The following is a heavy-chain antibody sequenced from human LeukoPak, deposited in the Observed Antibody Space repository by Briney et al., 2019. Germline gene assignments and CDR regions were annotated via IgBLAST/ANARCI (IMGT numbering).Heavy chain of an antibody. CDR2: IYHSGST. Sequence: SETLSLTCAVSGGSISSSNWWSWVRQPPGKGLEWIGEIYHSGSTNYNPSLKSRVTISVDTSKNQFSLKLSSVTAADTAVYYCARSIYGGNSEVDYWGQGTLVTVSS. V-gene: IGHV4-4*02. D-gene: IGHD4-23*01. CDR1: GGSISSSNW. CDR3: ARSIYGGNSEVDY. J-gene: IGHJ4*02.